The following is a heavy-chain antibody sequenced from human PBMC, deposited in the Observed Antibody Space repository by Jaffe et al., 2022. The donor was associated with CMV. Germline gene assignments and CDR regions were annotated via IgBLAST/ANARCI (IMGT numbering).Heavy chain of an antibody. J-gene: IGHJ5*02. D-gene: IGHD2-15*01. Sequence: QVQLQESGPGLLRPSETLSLKCIVSGGSISSYYWSWIRQPPGKGLEWIGYFHFNEGTKYNPLFKSRVAMSVDKAKNNQFSLRVTSVTSADTAVYFCARHSSSTPGLQGYFDPWGQGILVTVSS. V-gene: IGHV4-59*08. CDR2: FHFNEGT. CDR1: GGSISSYY. CDR3: ARHSSSTPGLQGYFDP.